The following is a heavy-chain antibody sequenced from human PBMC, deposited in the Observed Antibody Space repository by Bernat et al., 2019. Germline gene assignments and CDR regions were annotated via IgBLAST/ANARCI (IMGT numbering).Heavy chain of an antibody. Sequence: EVQLVESGGALVQPGGSLRLSRAASGSTFRNFDMHWVRQATGKGLEWVAGIGVRGDTYHPESVKGRFTVSRENAKNSVYLQMNSLRAGDTAVYYCARESMLRGSYDAFDIWGQGTVVTVSS. CDR3: ARESMLRGSYDAFDI. CDR1: GSTFRNFD. CDR2: IGVRGDT. V-gene: IGHV3-13*01. J-gene: IGHJ3*02. D-gene: IGHD3-10*02.